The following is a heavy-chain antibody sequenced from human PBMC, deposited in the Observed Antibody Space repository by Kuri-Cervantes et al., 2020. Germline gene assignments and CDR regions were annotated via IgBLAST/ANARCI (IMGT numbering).Heavy chain of an antibody. V-gene: IGHV4-59*12. J-gene: IGHJ5*02. D-gene: IGHD6-19*01. CDR1: GGSISSYY. Sequence: ESLKISCTVSGGSISSYYWSWIRQPPGKGLEWIGYIYYSGSTNYNPSLKSRVTISVDTSKNQFSLKLSSVTAADTAVYYCARDQYSTGWRGWFDPWGQGTQVTVSS. CDR3: ARDQYSTGWRGWFDP. CDR2: IYYSGST.